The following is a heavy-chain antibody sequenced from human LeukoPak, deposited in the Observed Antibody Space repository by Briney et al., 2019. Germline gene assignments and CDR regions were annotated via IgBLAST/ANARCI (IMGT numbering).Heavy chain of an antibody. CDR2: ISYHGSNI. Sequence: TGGSLRLSCAASGCTFTCCGMHWVRQAPGKGLEWLAVISYHGSNIYYADSVKGRFTISRDNSKNTAFLQMNSLRPEDTALYYCARKNEQGVTDFWGQGALVTVSA. D-gene: IGHD1-1*01. J-gene: IGHJ4*02. V-gene: IGHV3-30*03. CDR1: GCTFTCCG. CDR3: ARKNEQGVTDF.